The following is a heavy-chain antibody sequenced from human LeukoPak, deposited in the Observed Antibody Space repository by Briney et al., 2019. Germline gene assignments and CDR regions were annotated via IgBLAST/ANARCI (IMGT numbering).Heavy chain of an antibody. V-gene: IGHV3-7*04. J-gene: IGHJ4*02. CDR3: ARGGANRFDY. Sequence: PGGSLRLSCAASGFPFSGYWMTWVRQAPGRGLEWVATIKEDGSEAYFGDSVKGRFAISRDNAKNSLYLRMNSLRGEDTAVYYCARGGANRFDYWGLGTLVTISS. CDR1: GFPFSGYW. D-gene: IGHD3-16*01. CDR2: IKEDGSEA.